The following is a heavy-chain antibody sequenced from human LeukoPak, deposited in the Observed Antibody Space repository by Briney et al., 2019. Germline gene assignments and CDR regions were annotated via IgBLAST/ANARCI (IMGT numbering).Heavy chain of an antibody. CDR2: IKQDGSVR. CDR1: GFTFSSYW. J-gene: IGHJ4*02. D-gene: IGHD4/OR15-4a*01. CDR3: ARGQGAPGDY. V-gene: IGHV3-7*04. Sequence: GGSLRLSCAASGFTFSSYWMSWVRQAPGKGLEWVANIKQDGSVRFYVDSVKGRFTISRDNAKNSLYLQMNSLTAEDTALYYCARGQGAPGDYWGQGTLVTVSS.